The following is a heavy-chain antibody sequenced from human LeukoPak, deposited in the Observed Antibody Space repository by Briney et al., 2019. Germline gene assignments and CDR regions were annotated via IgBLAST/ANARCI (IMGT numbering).Heavy chain of an antibody. Sequence: SETLSLTCTVSGGSVSSDYWSWIRQPPGKGLEWIGEINHSGSTNYNPSLKSRVTISVDTSKNQFSLKLSSVTAADTAVYYCARGRGTVIPYYYYGMDVWGQGTTVTVSS. J-gene: IGHJ6*02. CDR3: ARGRGTVIPYYYYGMDV. V-gene: IGHV4-34*01. CDR1: GGSVSSDY. CDR2: INHSGST. D-gene: IGHD4-4*01.